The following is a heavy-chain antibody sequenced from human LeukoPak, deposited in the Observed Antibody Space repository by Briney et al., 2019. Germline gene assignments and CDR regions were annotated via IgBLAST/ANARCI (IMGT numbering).Heavy chain of an antibody. V-gene: IGHV3-21*05. J-gene: IGHJ3*01. D-gene: IGHD3-16*01. Sequence: QPGGSLRLSCAASGFTFSSYSMNWVRQAPGKGLEGLSYISVSSRNFIDYADSVKGRFTISRDDAKNSLYLQMNRLRAEDTAVYFCARDFGPRLYAFDVWGQGTMITVSS. CDR2: ISVSSRNFI. CDR3: ARDFGPRLYAFDV. CDR1: GFTFSSYS.